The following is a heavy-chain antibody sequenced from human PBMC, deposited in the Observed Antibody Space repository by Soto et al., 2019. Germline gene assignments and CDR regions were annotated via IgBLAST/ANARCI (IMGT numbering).Heavy chain of an antibody. CDR2: ISYDGGNE. CDR1: GFTLSGYG. CDR3: AKDQHLWGGGYLQY. V-gene: IGHV3-30*18. Sequence: QVQLVESGGGVVQPGRSLRLSCAASGFTLSGYGMHWVRQAPGKGLEWVALISYDGGNEYYADSVKGRFTISRDNSENTLYLQMNSLRPEDTAVYYCAKDQHLWGGGYLQYWSQGTLVTVSS. J-gene: IGHJ1*01. D-gene: IGHD6-13*01.